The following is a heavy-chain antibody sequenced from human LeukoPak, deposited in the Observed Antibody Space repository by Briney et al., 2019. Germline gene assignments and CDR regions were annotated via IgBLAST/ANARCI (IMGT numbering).Heavy chain of an antibody. Sequence: PSETLSLTCTVSGGSISSGGYYWSWIRQHPGKGLEWIGYIYYSGSTYYNPSLKSRVTISVDTSKNQFSLKLSSVTAADTAVYYCARTRAYGGRPDYWGQGTLVTVSS. J-gene: IGHJ4*02. CDR2: IYYSGST. CDR3: ARTRAYGGRPDY. D-gene: IGHD4-23*01. V-gene: IGHV4-31*03. CDR1: GGSISSGGYY.